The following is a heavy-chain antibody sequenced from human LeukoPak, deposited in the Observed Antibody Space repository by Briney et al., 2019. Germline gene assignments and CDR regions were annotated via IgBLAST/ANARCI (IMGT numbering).Heavy chain of an antibody. D-gene: IGHD3-22*01. CDR1: GGSISSYY. Sequence: SETLSLTCTVSGGSISSYYWSWIRQPPGKGLEWIGYIYYSGSANYNPSLKSRVTISVDTSKNQFSLKLSSVTAADTAVYYCARGPRPYDSSGYYYYWGQGTLVTVSS. J-gene: IGHJ4*02. CDR3: ARGPRPYDSSGYYYY. CDR2: IYYSGSA. V-gene: IGHV4-59*01.